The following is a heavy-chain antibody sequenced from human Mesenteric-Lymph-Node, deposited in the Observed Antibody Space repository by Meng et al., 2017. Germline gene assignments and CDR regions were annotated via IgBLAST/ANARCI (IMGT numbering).Heavy chain of an antibody. Sequence: SETLSLTCAVYGGSFSGYYWSWIRQPPGKGLEWIGEINHSGSTNYNPSLKSRVTISVDTSKNQFSLKLSSVSAADTAVYYCVRGGRLTKFDYWGHGTLVTVSS. CDR1: GGSFSGYY. D-gene: IGHD4-11*01. J-gene: IGHJ4*01. V-gene: IGHV4-34*01. CDR2: INHSGST. CDR3: VRGGRLTKFDY.